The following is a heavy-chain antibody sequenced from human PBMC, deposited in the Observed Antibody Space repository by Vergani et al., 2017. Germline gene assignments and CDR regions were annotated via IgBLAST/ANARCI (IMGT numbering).Heavy chain of an antibody. Sequence: QVQLVQSGAEVKKPGASVKVSCKASGYTFTGYYMHWVRQAPGQGLEWMGWINPNSGGTNYAQKFQGRVTMTRGTSISTAYMELSRLRSDDTAVYYCARVASSWNGYYDYVDGWGKGTMVTVSS. J-gene: IGHJ6*03. CDR2: INPNSGGT. CDR1: GYTFTGYY. D-gene: IGHD6-13*01. CDR3: ARVASSWNGYYDYVDG. V-gene: IGHV1-2*02.